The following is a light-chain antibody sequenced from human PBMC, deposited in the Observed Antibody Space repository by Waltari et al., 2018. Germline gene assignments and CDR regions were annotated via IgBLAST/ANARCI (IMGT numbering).Light chain of an antibody. CDR1: SSDVGSHNY. CDR2: EVN. CDR3: ASFVGSDNWV. Sequence: QSALTQPPSASGSPGQSVTISCTGTSSDVGSHNYVPWYQQHPGKAPKLIIFEVNKWPSGVPDRFSGSKSGNTASLTVSGLQTEDEADYYCASFVGSDNWVFGGGTKLTVL. V-gene: IGLV2-8*01. J-gene: IGLJ3*02.